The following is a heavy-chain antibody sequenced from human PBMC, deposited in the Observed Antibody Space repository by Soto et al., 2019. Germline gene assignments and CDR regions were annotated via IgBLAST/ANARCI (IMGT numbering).Heavy chain of an antibody. V-gene: IGHV3-74*01. J-gene: IGHJ6*02. CDR1: GFTFSSYW. CDR3: ARSCGGTGTCYYYYGMDV. CDR2: INSDGSST. D-gene: IGHD1-1*01. Sequence: GGSLRLSCAASGFTFSSYWMHWVRQAPGKGLVWVSRINSDGSSTSYADSVKGRFTISRDNDKNTLYLQMNSLRAEDTALYNCARSCGGTGTCYYYYGMDVWGQGTTVTVSS.